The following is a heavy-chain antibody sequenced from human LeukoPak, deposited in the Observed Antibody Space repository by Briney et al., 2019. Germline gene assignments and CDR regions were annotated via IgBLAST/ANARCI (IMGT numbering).Heavy chain of an antibody. V-gene: IGHV4-38-2*01. CDR3: ARILGYCTSTNCHDAFDI. J-gene: IGHJ3*02. Sequence: SETLSLTCAVSGYPMNSGYYWGWIRQPPGKGLEWIASIYHGGRSYYSPSLKSRVTISVDTSKNQFSLKMSSVIAADTAVYYCARILGYCTSTNCHDAFDIWGQGTMVTVSS. D-gene: IGHD2-2*01. CDR2: IYHGGRS. CDR1: GYPMNSGYY.